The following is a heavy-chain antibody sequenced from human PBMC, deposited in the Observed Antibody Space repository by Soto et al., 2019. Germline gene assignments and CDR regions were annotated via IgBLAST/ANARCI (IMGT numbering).Heavy chain of an antibody. J-gene: IGHJ4*02. CDR2: IIPLFGTA. CDR1: GGTFSTYA. D-gene: IGHD4-4*01. Sequence: SVKVSCKTSGGTFSTYAIYWVRQAPGQGLEWMGAIIPLFGTADYAQKFQGRVTITADESTSTAYMELSSLRSDDTAVYYCARDLAITVQAQMGYWGQGTLVNVSS. CDR3: ARDLAITVQAQMGY. V-gene: IGHV1-69*13.